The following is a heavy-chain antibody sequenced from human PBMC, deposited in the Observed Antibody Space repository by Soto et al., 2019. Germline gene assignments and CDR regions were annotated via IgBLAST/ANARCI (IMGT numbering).Heavy chain of an antibody. CDR2: INWNGGST. D-gene: IGHD3-3*01. Sequence: GGSLRLSCAASGFTFDDYGRSWVRQAPGKGLEWVSGINWNGGSTGYADSVKGRFTISRDNAKNSLYLQMNSLRAEDTALYHCARAALRFLEWSPAYYYYYMDVWGKGTTVTVSS. V-gene: IGHV3-20*01. J-gene: IGHJ6*03. CDR3: ARAALRFLEWSPAYYYYYMDV. CDR1: GFTFDDYG.